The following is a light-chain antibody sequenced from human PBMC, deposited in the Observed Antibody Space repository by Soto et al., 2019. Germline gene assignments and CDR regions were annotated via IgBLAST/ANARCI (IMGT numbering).Light chain of an antibody. V-gene: IGKV3D-20*02. CDR3: HQRNK. J-gene: IGKJ1*01. CDR2: DTS. Sequence: EIVLTQSPGTLSLSPGERATLSCRASQSVSSSYLAWYQQIPGQPPRLLIYDTSNRVTGIPARFSGSRSGTDFTLTISSLEPEDFAVYFCHQRNKFGQGTKVDIK. CDR1: QSVSSSY.